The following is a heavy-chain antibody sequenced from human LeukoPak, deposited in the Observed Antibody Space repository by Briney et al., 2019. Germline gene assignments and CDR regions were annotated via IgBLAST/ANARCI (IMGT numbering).Heavy chain of an antibody. CDR2: IYYSGSI. V-gene: IGHV4-28*05. CDR1: GYSISSSNY. CDR3: ARKATTGPTKAAFDI. Sequence: SETLSLTCAVSGYSISSSNYWAWIRQPPGKGLEWIGHIYYSGSIYYNPSLKSRVTMSVGTSKNQFSLKLSSVTAVDTAVYYCARKATTGPTKAAFDIWGQGTMVTVSS. J-gene: IGHJ3*02. D-gene: IGHD4-17*01.